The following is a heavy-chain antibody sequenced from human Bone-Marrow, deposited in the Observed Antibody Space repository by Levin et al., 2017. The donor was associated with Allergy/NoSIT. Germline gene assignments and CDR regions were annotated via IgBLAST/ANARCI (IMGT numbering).Heavy chain of an antibody. CDR2: ISSRSTTI. CDR1: GFTFSGYS. Sequence: PGGSLRLSCAASGFTFSGYSMNWVRQAPGKGLEWISYISSRSTTIYYADSVKGRFTISRDNAKNSLYLQMNSLRAEDTAVYYCARDDYIGFWGQGTMVTVSS. J-gene: IGHJ3*01. D-gene: IGHD4-11*01. CDR3: ARDDYIGF. V-gene: IGHV3-48*01.